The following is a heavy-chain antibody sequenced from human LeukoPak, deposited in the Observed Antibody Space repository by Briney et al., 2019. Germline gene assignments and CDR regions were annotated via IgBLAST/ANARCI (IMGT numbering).Heavy chain of an antibody. J-gene: IGHJ4*02. V-gene: IGHV3-23*01. CDR1: GFTFSSYA. CDR3: AKALFDIVLNGAGI. D-gene: IGHD2-8*01. CDR2: ISGSGGST. Sequence: GGSLRLSCAASGFTFSSYAMSWVRQAPGKGLEWVSAISGSGGSTYYADSAKGRFTISRDNSKNTLYLQMNSLRAEDTAVYYCAKALFDIVLNGAGIWGQGTLVTVSS.